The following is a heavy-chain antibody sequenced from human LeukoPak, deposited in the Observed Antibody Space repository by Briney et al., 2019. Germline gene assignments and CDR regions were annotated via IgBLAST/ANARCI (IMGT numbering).Heavy chain of an antibody. V-gene: IGHV4-34*01. D-gene: IGHD3-22*01. CDR3: ARHAEFYYDSSGYLDV. Sequence: SETLSLTCAVYGGSFSGYYWSWIRQPPGKGLEWIGSIYYSGSTYYNSSLKSRVTISVDTSKNQFSLKVNSVTAADTAVYYCARHAEFYYDSSGYLDVWGKGTTVTISS. J-gene: IGHJ6*03. CDR2: IYYSGST. CDR1: GGSFSGYY.